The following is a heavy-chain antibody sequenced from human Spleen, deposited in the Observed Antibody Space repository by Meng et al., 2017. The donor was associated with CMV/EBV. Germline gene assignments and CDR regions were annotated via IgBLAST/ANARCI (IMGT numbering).Heavy chain of an antibody. CDR3: ARDYFPFGGVISPSSGAFDI. D-gene: IGHD3-16*02. J-gene: IGHJ3*02. Sequence: GGSLRLSCAASGFTFDDYAMHWVRQAPGKGLEWVSGISWNSGSIGYADSVKGRFTISRDNAKNSLYLQMNSLRAEDTAVYYCARDYFPFGGVISPSSGAFDIWGQGTMVTVSS. V-gene: IGHV3-9*01. CDR2: ISWNSGSI. CDR1: GFTFDDYA.